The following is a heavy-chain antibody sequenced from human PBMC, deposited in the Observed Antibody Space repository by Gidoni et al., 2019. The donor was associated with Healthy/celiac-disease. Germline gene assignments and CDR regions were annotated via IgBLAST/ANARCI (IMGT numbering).Heavy chain of an antibody. V-gene: IGHV4-59*01. J-gene: IGHJ5*02. CDR1: GGSISSYY. Sequence: QVQLQESGPGLVKPSETLSLTCTVSGGSISSYYWSWIRQPPGKGLEWIGYIYYSGSTNYNPSLKSRVTISVDTSKNQFSLKLSSVTAADTAVYYCARSITMVRGVIFWFDPWAQGTLVTVSS. CDR3: ARSITMVRGVIFWFDP. D-gene: IGHD3-10*01. CDR2: IYYSGST.